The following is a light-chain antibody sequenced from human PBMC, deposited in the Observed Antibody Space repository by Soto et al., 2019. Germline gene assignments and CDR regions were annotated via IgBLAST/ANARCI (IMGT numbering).Light chain of an antibody. CDR3: TSYAGSNDVV. CDR1: SSDVGGYNY. CDR2: EVS. J-gene: IGLJ1*01. V-gene: IGLV2-8*01. Sequence: QSALTQPPSASGSPGQSVTISCTGTSSDVGGYNYVSWYQQPPGKAPKLMIYEVSKRPSGVPDRFSGSKSGNTASLTVSGLQAEEAADYCCTSYAGSNDVVFGAGTKLTVL.